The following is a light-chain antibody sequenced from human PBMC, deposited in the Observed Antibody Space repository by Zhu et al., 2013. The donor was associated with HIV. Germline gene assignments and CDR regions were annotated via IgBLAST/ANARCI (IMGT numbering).Light chain of an antibody. CDR1: QGINRY. CDR2: GVS. CDR3: QQYNSYSPIT. Sequence: DIQMTQSPSAMSASVGDRVTITCRASQGINRYVAWFQQKPGKVPKRLIYGVSTLESGVPSSFSGSGSGTEFTLTINSLQPEDFATYYCQQYNSYSPITFGQGTRLE. J-gene: IGKJ5*01. V-gene: IGKV1-17*03.